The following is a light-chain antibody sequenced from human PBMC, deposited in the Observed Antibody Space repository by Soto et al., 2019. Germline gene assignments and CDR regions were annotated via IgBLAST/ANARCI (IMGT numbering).Light chain of an antibody. Sequence: DIQMTQSPSTLYGSVGDRVTITCRASQTISSWLAWYQQKPGKAAKLLIYKASNLKSGVPSRFSGSGSGTEFTLTISSLQPDDFATYYCQHYNSYSEAFGQGTKVDIK. V-gene: IGKV1-5*03. J-gene: IGKJ1*01. CDR3: QHYNSYSEA. CDR2: KAS. CDR1: QTISSW.